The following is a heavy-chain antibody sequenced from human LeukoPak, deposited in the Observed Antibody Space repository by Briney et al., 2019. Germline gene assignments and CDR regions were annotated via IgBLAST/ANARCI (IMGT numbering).Heavy chain of an antibody. CDR3: ARDQNGLSPAFDY. CDR1: GFTVSSNY. J-gene: IGHJ4*02. V-gene: IGHV3-53*01. Sequence: GGSLRLSXAASGFTVSSNYMSWVRQAPGKGREWVSVIYSGGSTYYTDSVKGRFTISRDNSKNTLYLQMNSLRAEDTAVYYCARDQNGLSPAFDYWGQGTLVTVSS. CDR2: IYSGGST. D-gene: IGHD2-2*01.